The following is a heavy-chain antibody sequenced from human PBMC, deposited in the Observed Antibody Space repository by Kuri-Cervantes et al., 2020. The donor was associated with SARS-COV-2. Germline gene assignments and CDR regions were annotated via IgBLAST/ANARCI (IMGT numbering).Heavy chain of an antibody. CDR1: GFTFSDYY. CDR2: ISSSGSTI. J-gene: IGHJ4*02. V-gene: IGHV3-11*01. CDR3: AKQEGGSGYYTFPLDY. D-gene: IGHD3-3*01. Sequence: GGSLRLSCAASGFTFSDYYMSWIRQAPGKGLERVSYISSSGSTIYYADSVKGRFTISRDNSKNTLYLQMNSLRAEDTAVYYCAKQEGGSGYYTFPLDYWGQGTMVTVSS.